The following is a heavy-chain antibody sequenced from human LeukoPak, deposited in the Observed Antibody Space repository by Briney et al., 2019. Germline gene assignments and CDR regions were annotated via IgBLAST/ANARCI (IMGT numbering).Heavy chain of an antibody. D-gene: IGHD3-22*01. CDR2: IIPIFGTA. V-gene: IGHV1-69*05. CDR3: ARRGHYDSSGYYANWYFDL. CDR1: GGTFSSYA. Sequence: SVKVSCKASGGTFSSYAISWVRQAPGQGVEWMGGIIPIFGTANYAQKFQGRVTITTDESTSTAYMELSSLRSEDTAVYYCARRGHYDSSGYYANWYFDLWGRGTLVTVSS. J-gene: IGHJ2*01.